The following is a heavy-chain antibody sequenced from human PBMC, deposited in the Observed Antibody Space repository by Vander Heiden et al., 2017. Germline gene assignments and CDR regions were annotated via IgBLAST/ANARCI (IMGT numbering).Heavy chain of an antibody. Sequence: QVQLQESGPGLAKPSQTLSRTSTVYGGSFSRGAYHGGWSRQRPGKGLEWIGYIYCGGATYYNPSLKSRVTISVDTSKNQFSLKLSAVTAADTAVYYCARGAGAMVRGVITYNWFDPWGQGTLVTVSS. CDR1: GGSFSRGAYH. CDR3: ARGAGAMVRGVITYNWFDP. CDR2: IYCGGAT. D-gene: IGHD3-10*01. J-gene: IGHJ5*02. V-gene: IGHV4-31*03.